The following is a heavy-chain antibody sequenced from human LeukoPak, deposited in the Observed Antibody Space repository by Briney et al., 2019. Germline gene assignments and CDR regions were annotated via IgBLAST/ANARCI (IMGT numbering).Heavy chain of an antibody. CDR1: GFTFSSYA. V-gene: IGHV3-23*01. CDR3: AKGRKRFGEISFDY. Sequence: GGSLRLSCAASGFTFSSYAMSWVRQAPGKGLEWVSAISGSGGSTHYADSVKGRFTISRDNSKNTLYLQMNSLRAEDTAVYYCAKGRKRFGEISFDYWGQGTLVTVSS. CDR2: ISGSGGST. J-gene: IGHJ4*02. D-gene: IGHD3-10*01.